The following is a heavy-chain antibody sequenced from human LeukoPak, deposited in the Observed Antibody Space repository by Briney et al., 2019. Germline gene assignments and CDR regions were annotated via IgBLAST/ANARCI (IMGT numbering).Heavy chain of an antibody. V-gene: IGHV3-23*01. J-gene: IGHJ4*02. Sequence: GGSLRLSCAASGFAFSSYAMSWVRQAPEKGLEWVSAISGSGGSTYYADSVKGRFTISRDNSKNTLYLQMNSLRAEDTAVYYCAKDFYSSSWGGFDYWGQGTLVTVSS. D-gene: IGHD6-13*01. CDR3: AKDFYSSSWGGFDY. CDR1: GFAFSSYA. CDR2: ISGSGGST.